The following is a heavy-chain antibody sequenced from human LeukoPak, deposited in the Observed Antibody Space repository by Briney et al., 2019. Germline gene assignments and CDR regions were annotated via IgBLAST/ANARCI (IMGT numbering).Heavy chain of an antibody. CDR1: GFTFRDYY. D-gene: IGHD1-1*01. CDR2: ISGSSSII. V-gene: IGHV3-11*01. J-gene: IGHJ5*02. Sequence: GGSLRLSCAASGFTFRDYYMSWIRQAPGKGLEWVSYISGSSSIIYYADSVKGRFTISRDNAKNSLYLQMNSLRAEDTAVYYCARSPWNPGKSTETTWGQGTLVTVSS. CDR3: ARSPWNPGKSTETT.